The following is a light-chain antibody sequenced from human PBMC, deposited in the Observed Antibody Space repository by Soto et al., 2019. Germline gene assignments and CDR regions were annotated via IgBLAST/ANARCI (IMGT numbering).Light chain of an antibody. J-gene: IGLJ3*02. CDR1: SSNIGAGYD. Sequence: QLVLTQPPSVSGAPGQRVTISCTGSSSNIGAGYDVHWYQQLPGTAPKLLISGNSNRPSGVPDRFSGSKSGTSASLAITGLQAEDEADYYCQYYDSSLSGWVFGGGTQLTVL. CDR3: QYYDSSLSGWV. V-gene: IGLV1-40*01. CDR2: GNS.